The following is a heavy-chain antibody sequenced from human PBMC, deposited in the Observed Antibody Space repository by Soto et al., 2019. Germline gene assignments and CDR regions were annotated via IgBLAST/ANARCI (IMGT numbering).Heavy chain of an antibody. D-gene: IGHD3-10*01. CDR2: IYHSGHT. V-gene: IGHV4-4*02. Sequence: QVQLQESGPGLVKPSGTLSLTCAVSGGSINSSNWWSWVRQPPGKGLEWIGDIYHSGHTTYNPSLKSPXILXAXTSKHQFSLNLSSVTAADTAVYYCARFSDYGSGMPYWGQGTLVTVSS. J-gene: IGHJ4*02. CDR1: GGSINSSNW. CDR3: ARFSDYGSGMPY.